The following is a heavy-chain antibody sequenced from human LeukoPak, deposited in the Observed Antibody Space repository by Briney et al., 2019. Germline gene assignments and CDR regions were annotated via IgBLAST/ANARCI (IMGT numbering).Heavy chain of an antibody. Sequence: GGSLRLSCAASGFTFSSYAMHWVRQAPGKGLEYVSAISSNGGSTYYANSVKGRFTISRDNSKNTLYLQMNSLRAEDTAVYYCARGTSIVVVVAASPLFDYWGQGTLVTVSS. CDR2: ISSNGGST. D-gene: IGHD2-15*01. CDR1: GFTFSSYA. CDR3: ARGTSIVVVVAASPLFDY. J-gene: IGHJ4*02. V-gene: IGHV3-64*01.